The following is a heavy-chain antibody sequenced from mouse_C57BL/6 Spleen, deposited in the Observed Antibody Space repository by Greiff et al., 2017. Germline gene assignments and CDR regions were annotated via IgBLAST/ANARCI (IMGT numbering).Heavy chain of an antibody. Sequence: VQLQQSGAELVRPGASVTLSCKASGYTFTDYEMHWVKQTPVHGLEWIGAIDPETGGTAYNQKFKGKAILTADKSSSTAYMELRSLTSEDSAVYYCTKILGHFFDYWGQGTTLTVSS. CDR3: TKILGHFFDY. CDR2: IDPETGGT. V-gene: IGHV1-15*01. J-gene: IGHJ2*01. D-gene: IGHD4-1*01. CDR1: GYTFTDYE.